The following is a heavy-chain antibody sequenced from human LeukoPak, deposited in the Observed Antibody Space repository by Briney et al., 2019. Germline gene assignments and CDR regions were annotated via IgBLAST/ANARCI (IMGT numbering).Heavy chain of an antibody. D-gene: IGHD5-18*01. CDR1: GLTVSNHW. CDR3: ASLDAAKQPLANH. CDR2: IREERGQE. V-gene: IGHV3-7*03. J-gene: IGHJ5*02. Sequence: GGSLRLSCVASGLTVSNHWMSWARQAPGKGLEWVANIREERGQEYYVDSVKGRFTISKNSAKNSLYLQMNTLRVEDTAMYYCASLDAAKQPLANHWGQGTLVTVSS.